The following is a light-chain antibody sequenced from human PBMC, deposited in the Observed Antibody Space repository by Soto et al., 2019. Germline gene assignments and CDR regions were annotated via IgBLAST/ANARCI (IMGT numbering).Light chain of an antibody. CDR1: SSDVGAYNY. Sequence: QSALTQPASVSGSPGQSITISCTGTSSDVGAYNYVSWYQQHPGKAPILMIFDVSNRPSGVSNRFSGSKSGNTASLTISGLQAEDEADYYCSSYTTATTRVFGGGTKVTVL. CDR3: SSYTTATTRV. CDR2: DVS. V-gene: IGLV2-14*01. J-gene: IGLJ3*02.